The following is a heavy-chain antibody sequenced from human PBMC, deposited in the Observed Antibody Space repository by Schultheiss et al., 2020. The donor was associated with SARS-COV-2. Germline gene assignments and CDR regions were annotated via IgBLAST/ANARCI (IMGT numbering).Heavy chain of an antibody. D-gene: IGHD6-6*01. CDR2: ISYDGSNK. CDR1: GGSFSGYY. V-gene: IGHV3-30*03. J-gene: IGHJ6*02. CDR3: ARSGRVAARPGGRYYYYYGMDV. Sequence: LSLTCAVYGGSFSGYYWRWVRQAPGKGLEWVAVISYDGSNKYYADSVKGRFTISRDNSKNTLYLQMNSLRAEDTAVYYCARSGRVAARPGGRYYYYYGMDVWGQGTTVTVSS.